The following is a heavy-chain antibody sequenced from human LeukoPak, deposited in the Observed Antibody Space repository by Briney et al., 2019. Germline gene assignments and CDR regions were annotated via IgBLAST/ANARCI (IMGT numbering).Heavy chain of an antibody. Sequence: SETLSLTYTVSGGSISSSSYYWGWIRQPPGKGLEWIGSIYYSGSTYYNPSLKSRVTISVDTSKNQFSLKLSSVTAADMAVYYCARDFRGTPRYNWFDPWGQGTLVTVSS. CDR1: GGSISSSSYY. CDR3: ARDFRGTPRYNWFDP. J-gene: IGHJ5*02. V-gene: IGHV4-39*07. D-gene: IGHD3-10*01. CDR2: IYYSGST.